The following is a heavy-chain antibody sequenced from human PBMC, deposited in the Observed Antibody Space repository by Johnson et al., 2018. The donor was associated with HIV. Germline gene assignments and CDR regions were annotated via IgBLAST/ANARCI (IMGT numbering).Heavy chain of an antibody. CDR1: GFTFSSYA. D-gene: IGHD3-3*01. Sequence: QVQLVESGGGLVQPGGSLRLSCAASGFTFSSYAMHWVRQAPGKGLEWVAVISYDGSNKYYADSVKGRFTISRDNSKNTLYLQMNSLRAEDTAVYYCARDMNMDELRFLEWLLSAFDIWGQGTMVTVSS. CDR3: ARDMNMDELRFLEWLLSAFDI. CDR2: ISYDGSNK. V-gene: IGHV3-30*04. J-gene: IGHJ3*02.